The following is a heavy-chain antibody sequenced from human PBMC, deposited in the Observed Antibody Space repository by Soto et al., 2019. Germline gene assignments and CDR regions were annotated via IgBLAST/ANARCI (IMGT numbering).Heavy chain of an antibody. J-gene: IGHJ3*02. CDR2: IIPIFGTA. V-gene: IGHV1-69*13. CDR3: ARSSYGDYVIAFDI. Sequence: GASVKVSCKASGGTLSSYAISWVRPAPGQGLEWMVGIIPIFGTANYAQKFQGRVTITADEPTSPAYMELSSLRSEDTAVYYCARSSYGDYVIAFDIWGQGTMVNVSS. D-gene: IGHD4-17*01. CDR1: GGTLSSYA.